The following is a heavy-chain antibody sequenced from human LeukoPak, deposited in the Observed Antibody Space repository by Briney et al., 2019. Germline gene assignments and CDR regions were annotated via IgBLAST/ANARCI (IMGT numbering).Heavy chain of an antibody. V-gene: IGHV3-21*01. D-gene: IGHD2-2*01. CDR3: AKDIVPAVFDY. J-gene: IGHJ4*02. Sequence: GGSLRLSCAASGFTFSSYSMNWVRQAPGKGLEWVSSISSSSSYIYYADSVKGRFTISRDNAENSLYLQMNSLRAEDTAVYYCAKDIVPAVFDYWGQGTLVTVSS. CDR1: GFTFSSYS. CDR2: ISSSSSYI.